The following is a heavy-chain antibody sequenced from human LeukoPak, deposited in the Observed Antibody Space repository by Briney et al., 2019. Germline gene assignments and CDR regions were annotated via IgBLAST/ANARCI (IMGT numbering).Heavy chain of an antibody. CDR1: GFTFSSYT. V-gene: IGHV3-21*06. CDR3: ATVAGDCSGGRCYLLRFDY. D-gene: IGHD2-15*01. Sequence: GGSLRLSCAASGFTFSSYTMNWVRHAPAKGLEWVSSINSSSYIYYADSVKGRFTISRDNAKNSLYLQMNNLRAEDTAVYYCATVAGDCSGGRCYLLRFDYWGQGTLVTVSS. J-gene: IGHJ4*02. CDR2: INSSSYI.